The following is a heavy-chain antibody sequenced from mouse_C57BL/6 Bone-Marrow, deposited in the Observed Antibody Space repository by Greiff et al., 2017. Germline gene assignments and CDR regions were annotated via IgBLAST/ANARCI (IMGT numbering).Heavy chain of an antibody. CDR1: GFNIKDDY. V-gene: IGHV14-4*01. Sequence: VQLQQSGAELVRPGASVKLSCTASGFNIKDDYMHWVKQRPEQGLEWIGWIDPENGDTEYASKFQGKATITADTSSNTAYLQLSSLTSEDTAVYCCTTDYDYDGHFGRGQGTLVTVSA. D-gene: IGHD2-4*01. J-gene: IGHJ3*01. CDR3: TTDYDYDGHFG. CDR2: IDPENGDT.